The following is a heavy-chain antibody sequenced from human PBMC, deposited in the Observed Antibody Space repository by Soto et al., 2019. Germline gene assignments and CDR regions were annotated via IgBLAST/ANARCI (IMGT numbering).Heavy chain of an antibody. J-gene: IGHJ6*02. CDR3: ATAFPGDYDFWSGTRGYYYYRMAV. Sequence: GGSLRLSCAASGFTFSSYGMHWVRQAPGKGLEWVAVIWYDGSNKYYADSVKGRFTISRDNSKNTLYLQMNSLRAEDTAVYYCATAFPGDYDFWSGTRGYYYYRMAVWGQGTTVTVSS. D-gene: IGHD3-3*01. V-gene: IGHV3-33*01. CDR2: IWYDGSNK. CDR1: GFTFSSYG.